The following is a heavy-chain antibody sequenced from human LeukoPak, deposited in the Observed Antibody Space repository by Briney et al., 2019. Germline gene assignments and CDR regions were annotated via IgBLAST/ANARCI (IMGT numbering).Heavy chain of an antibody. CDR2: IRAYNGNT. J-gene: IGHJ1*01. Sequence: ASVKVSCKASGYTFIRYGISWVRQAPGQGLEWMGWIRAYNGNTNYAQKLQGRVTMTRDTSTSTAYMELRSLRSDDTAVYYCARDIRPYYDFWSGYEYFRHWGQGTLVTVSS. V-gene: IGHV1-18*01. D-gene: IGHD3-3*01. CDR3: ARDIRPYYDFWSGYEYFRH. CDR1: GYTFIRYG.